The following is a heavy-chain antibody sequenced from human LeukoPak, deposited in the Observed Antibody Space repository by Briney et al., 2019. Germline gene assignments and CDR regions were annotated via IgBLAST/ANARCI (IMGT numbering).Heavy chain of an antibody. CDR3: ASHPTLEYSNYVGWFDS. J-gene: IGHJ5*01. CDR2: NYYSGST. CDR1: GGSISSSSYY. D-gene: IGHD4-11*01. Sequence: SETLSLTCTVSGGSISSSSYYWGWLRQPPGKGLEWIGSNYYSGSTYYNPSLKSRVSISVDTSKNQSSLKLSSVTAADTAVYYCASHPTLEYSNYVGWFDSWGQGTLVTVSS. V-gene: IGHV4-39*07.